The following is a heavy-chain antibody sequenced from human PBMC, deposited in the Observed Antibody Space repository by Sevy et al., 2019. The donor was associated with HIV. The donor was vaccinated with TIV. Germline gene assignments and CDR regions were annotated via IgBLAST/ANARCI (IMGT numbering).Heavy chain of an antibody. D-gene: IGHD5-12*01. Sequence: ASVKVSCKASGDTFGNYAIAWVRQAPGQGLEWMGGIIPVFGSANSAQKFQERVTITADVSTSTAYMELRSLTSEDTAVYYCARSNPDGYNYSYYYGMDVWGQGTTVTVSS. J-gene: IGHJ6*02. CDR2: IIPVFGSA. V-gene: IGHV1-69*13. CDR3: ARSNPDGYNYSYYYGMDV. CDR1: GDTFGNYA.